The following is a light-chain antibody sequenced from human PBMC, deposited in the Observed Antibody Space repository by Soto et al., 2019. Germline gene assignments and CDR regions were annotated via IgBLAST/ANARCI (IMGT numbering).Light chain of an antibody. CDR3: QQYYSTPIT. V-gene: IGKV3-15*01. CDR2: GAS. CDR1: QSVGSN. Sequence: IVMTQSPATLSVSPGERATLSCRASQSVGSNLAWYQQKLGQAPRLLIYGASTRATGIPARFSGSGSGTDFTLTISSLQAEDVAVYYCQQYYSTPITFGQGTRLEIK. J-gene: IGKJ5*01.